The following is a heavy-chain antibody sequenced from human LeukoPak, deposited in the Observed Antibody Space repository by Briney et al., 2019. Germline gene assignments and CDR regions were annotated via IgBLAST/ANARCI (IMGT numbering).Heavy chain of an antibody. D-gene: IGHD5-24*01. CDR2: IYPGDSDT. J-gene: IGHJ4*02. CDR1: GYSFNNYW. Sequence: NRGESLKISCKGSGYSFNNYWIGWVRQMPGKGLEWMGIIYPGDSDTKYSPSFQGQVTISADKSISTAYLQRSSLQASDTAMYYCARQDGYASYYFDYWGQGTLVTVSS. CDR3: ARQDGYASYYFDY. V-gene: IGHV5-51*01.